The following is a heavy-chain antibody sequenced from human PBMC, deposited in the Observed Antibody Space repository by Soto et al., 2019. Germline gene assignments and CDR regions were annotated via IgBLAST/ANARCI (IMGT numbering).Heavy chain of an antibody. CDR1: GYTFTGYY. V-gene: IGHV1-2*04. CDR2: INPNSGGT. D-gene: IGHD3-3*01. CDR3: AGVARYDFWSGYYITPTAFDP. J-gene: IGHJ5*02. Sequence: ASVKVSCKASGYTFTGYYMHWVRQAPGQGLEWMGWINPNSGGTNYAQKFQGWVTMTRDTSISTAYMELSRLRSDDTAVYYCAGVARYDFWSGYYITPTAFDPWGQGTLVTVSS.